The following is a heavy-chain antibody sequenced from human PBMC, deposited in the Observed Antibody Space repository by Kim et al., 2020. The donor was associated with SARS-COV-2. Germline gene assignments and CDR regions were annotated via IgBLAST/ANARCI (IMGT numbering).Heavy chain of an antibody. J-gene: IGHJ4*02. CDR1: GFTFSSYA. Sequence: GGSLRLSCAASGFTFSSYAMSWVRQAPGKGLEWVSAISGSGGSTYYADSVKGRFTISRDNSKNTLYLQMNSLRAEDTAVYYCAKGKPTGTTRGGYFDYWGQGTLVTVSS. CDR3: AKGKPTGTTRGGYFDY. CDR2: ISGSGGST. D-gene: IGHD1-7*01. V-gene: IGHV3-23*01.